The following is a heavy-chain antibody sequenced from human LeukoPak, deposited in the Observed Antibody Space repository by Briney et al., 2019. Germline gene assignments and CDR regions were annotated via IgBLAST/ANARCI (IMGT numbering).Heavy chain of an antibody. CDR1: GYTFTGYY. CDR2: INPNNGGT. D-gene: IGHD3-9*01. V-gene: IGHV1-2*02. CDR3: ARGSRPVYNLLTGKRYFDY. Sequence: ASVKVSCKASGYTFTGYYMHWVRQAPGQGLEWMGWINPNNGGTNYAQKFQGRVTMTRDTSISTAYMELSRLRSDDTAVYYCARGSRPVYNLLTGKRYFDYWGQGTLLTVSS. J-gene: IGHJ4*02.